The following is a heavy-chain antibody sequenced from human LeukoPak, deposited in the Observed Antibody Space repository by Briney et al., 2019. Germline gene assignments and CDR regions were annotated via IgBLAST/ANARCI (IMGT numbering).Heavy chain of an antibody. CDR1: GYTFTDYY. CDR3: ARSIFLYGRSTPCLFYS. Sequence: GASVKVSCKASGYTFTDYYLHWVRQAPGQGFEWMGWINPNSGDTNYAQKFQGRVTMTRDTSISTAHMEMSRLRSDDTAVYYCARSIFLYGRSTPCLFYSWGQGTLVTVSS. CDR2: INPNSGDT. D-gene: IGHD2-2*01. V-gene: IGHV1-2*02. J-gene: IGHJ4*02.